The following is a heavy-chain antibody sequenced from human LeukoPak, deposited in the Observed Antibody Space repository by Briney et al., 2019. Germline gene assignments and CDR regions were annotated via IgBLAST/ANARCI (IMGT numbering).Heavy chain of an antibody. Sequence: SETLSLTCAVSGGSISSTSYYWGWIRQPPGKGLEWIGYIYYSGSTYSNPSLESRVTISVDISKNQFSLKLASVTAADTAVYYCARLLDRCGGQYFFDSWGRGTLVTVSS. V-gene: IGHV4-39*01. CDR3: ARLLDRCGGQYFFDS. CDR1: GGSISSTSYY. CDR2: IYYSGST. D-gene: IGHD2-21*01. J-gene: IGHJ4*02.